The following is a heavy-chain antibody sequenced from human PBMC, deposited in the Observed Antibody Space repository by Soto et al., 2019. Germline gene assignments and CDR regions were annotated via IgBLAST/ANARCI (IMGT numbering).Heavy chain of an antibody. J-gene: IGHJ6*02. V-gene: IGHV3-30*18. Sequence: GGSLRLSCAASGFTFSSYGMHWVRQAPGKGLEWVAVISYDGSNKYYADSVKGRFTISRDNSKNTLYLQMNSLRAEDTAVYYYAKDHGYSYGYGYYYYGMDVWGQGTTVTVSS. CDR3: AKDHGYSYGYGYYYYGMDV. CDR2: ISYDGSNK. CDR1: GFTFSSYG. D-gene: IGHD5-18*01.